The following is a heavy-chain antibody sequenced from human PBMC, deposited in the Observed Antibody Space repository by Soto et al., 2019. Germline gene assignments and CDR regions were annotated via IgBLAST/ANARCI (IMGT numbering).Heavy chain of an antibody. CDR3: ARELYGSGSYRSWYYYGMDV. D-gene: IGHD3-10*01. J-gene: IGHJ6*02. Sequence: GASVKVSCKASGGTFSSYAISWVRQAPGQGLEWMGGIIPIFGTANYAQKFQGGVTITADKSTSTAYMELSSLRSEDTAVYYCARELYGSGSYRSWYYYGMDVWGQGTTVTVSS. V-gene: IGHV1-69*06. CDR1: GGTFSSYA. CDR2: IIPIFGTA.